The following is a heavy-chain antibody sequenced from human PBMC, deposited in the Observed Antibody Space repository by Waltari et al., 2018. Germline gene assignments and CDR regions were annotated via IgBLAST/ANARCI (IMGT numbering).Heavy chain of an antibody. CDR2: IYTSGST. CDR1: GGSISSGSYY. D-gene: IGHD1-26*01. CDR3: ARDALGAIFDY. J-gene: IGHJ4*02. V-gene: IGHV4-61*09. Sequence: QVQLQESGPGLVKPSQTLSLTCTVSGGSISSGSYYWSWIRQPAGKGLEWIGYIYTSGSTNYNPSLKSRVTISVDTAKNQFSLKLSSVTAADTAVYYCARDALGAIFDYWGQGTLVIVSS.